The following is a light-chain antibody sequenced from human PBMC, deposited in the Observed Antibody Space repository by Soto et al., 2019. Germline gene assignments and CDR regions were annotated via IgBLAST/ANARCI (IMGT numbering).Light chain of an antibody. V-gene: IGKV3-20*01. J-gene: IGKJ2*01. CDR3: QQYGGSPFT. CDR1: QSIFNNY. Sequence: EIVLTQSPGTLSLSPRERATLSCRGSQSIFNNYLAWYQQKPGQAPRLLVYGASFRATGIPDRFSGSGSGTDFTLTISRLEPEDFAVYYCQQYGGSPFTFGQGTRLEIK. CDR2: GAS.